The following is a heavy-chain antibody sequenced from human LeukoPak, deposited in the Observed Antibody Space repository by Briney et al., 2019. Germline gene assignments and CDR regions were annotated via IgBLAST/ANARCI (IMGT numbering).Heavy chain of an antibody. J-gene: IGHJ4*02. Sequence: GGSLRLSCAASGFTFSSYAMSRVRQAPGKGLEWVSAISGSGGSTYYADSVKGRFTISRGNSKNTLYLQMNGLRAEDTAVYYCAKDSTWHDYSFRGGYFDYWGQGTLVTVSS. D-gene: IGHD5-12*01. CDR3: AKDSTWHDYSFRGGYFDY. V-gene: IGHV3-23*01. CDR1: GFTFSSYA. CDR2: ISGSGGST.